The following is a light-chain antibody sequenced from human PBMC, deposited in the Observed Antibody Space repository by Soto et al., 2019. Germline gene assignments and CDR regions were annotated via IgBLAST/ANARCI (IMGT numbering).Light chain of an antibody. V-gene: IGKV1-5*01. Sequence: DIQMTQSPSTLSASEGDRVTITCRASQSISSWLAWYQQRPGKAPKLLIYDASSLESGVPSRFSGSGSGTEFTLTISSLQPDDFATYYCQQYNSYPLTFGGGAKVDI. J-gene: IGKJ4*01. CDR1: QSISSW. CDR3: QQYNSYPLT. CDR2: DAS.